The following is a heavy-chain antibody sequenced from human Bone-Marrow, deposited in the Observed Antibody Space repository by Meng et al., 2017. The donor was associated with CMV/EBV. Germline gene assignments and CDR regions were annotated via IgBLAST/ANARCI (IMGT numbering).Heavy chain of an antibody. CDR3: ARRDVYNFFDY. D-gene: IGHD5-24*01. V-gene: IGHV3-23*01. CDR1: GFIFSSYA. Sequence: GGSLRLSCAASGFIFSSYAMSWVRQAAGKGLECVSAISSSGGNTYCADSVKGRFTISRDDSRNTLYLQMSSLRAEDTAVYYCARRDVYNFFDYWGQGSLVTVYS. J-gene: IGHJ4*02. CDR2: ISSSGGNT.